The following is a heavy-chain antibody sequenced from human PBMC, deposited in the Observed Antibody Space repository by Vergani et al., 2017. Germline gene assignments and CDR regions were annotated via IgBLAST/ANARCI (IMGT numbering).Heavy chain of an antibody. D-gene: IGHD3-22*01. V-gene: IGHV1-69*13. CDR3: ARPYYDRIPRAWYFDL. J-gene: IGHJ2*01. CDR2: IIPIFGTA. Sequence: QGHLAQSGAEVKKPGSSVKVSCKASGGTFSSNSISWVRQAPGQGLEWMGRIIPIFGTANYAQKFQGRVTITADESTSTAYMELSSLRSEDTAVYYCARPYYDRIPRAWYFDLWGRGTLVTVSS. CDR1: GGTFSSNS.